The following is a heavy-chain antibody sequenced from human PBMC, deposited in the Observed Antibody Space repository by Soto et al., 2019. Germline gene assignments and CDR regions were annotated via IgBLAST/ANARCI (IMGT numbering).Heavy chain of an antibody. CDR2: VYYNENT. J-gene: IGHJ5*01. Sequence: SETLSLTCSVSGASINNFAYYWGWIRQPPGKGLEWIGTVYYNENTYYNPSLRGRVAISVDTAKNQFSLNLRSVTAEETAVYFCARRERYYGSPGWFDPWGQGTLVTV. CDR3: ARRERYYGSPGWFDP. V-gene: IGHV4-39*01. CDR1: GASINNFAYY. D-gene: IGHD3-10*01.